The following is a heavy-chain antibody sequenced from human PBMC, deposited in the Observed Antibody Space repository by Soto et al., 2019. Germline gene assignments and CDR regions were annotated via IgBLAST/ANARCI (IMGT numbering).Heavy chain of an antibody. V-gene: IGHV4-59*01. D-gene: IGHD6-19*01. J-gene: IGHJ5*02. CDR1: GGSISSYY. Sequence: KPSETLSLTCTVSGGSISSYYWSWIRQPPGKGLEWIGYIYYSGSTNYNPSLKSRVAISVDTSKNQFSLKLSSVTAADTAVYYCARRAVAGNWFDPWGQGTLVTVSS. CDR2: IYYSGST. CDR3: ARRAVAGNWFDP.